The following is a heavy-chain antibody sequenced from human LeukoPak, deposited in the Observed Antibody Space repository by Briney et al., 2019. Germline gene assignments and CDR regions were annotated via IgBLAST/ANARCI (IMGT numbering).Heavy chain of an antibody. CDR2: ISSSSSYI. D-gene: IGHD1-26*01. CDR3: ARRTRASGVDV. CDR1: GFTFSSYS. J-gene: IGHJ6*04. V-gene: IGHV3-21*01. Sequence: GGSLRLSCAASGFTFSSYSMNWVRQAPGKGLEWVSSISSSSSYIYYADSVKGRLTISRDNAKNSLYLQMNSLRAEDTAVYYCARRTRASGVDVWGKGTTVTVSS.